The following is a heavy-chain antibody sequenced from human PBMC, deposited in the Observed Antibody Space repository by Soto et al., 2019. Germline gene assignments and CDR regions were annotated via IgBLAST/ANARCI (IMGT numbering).Heavy chain of an antibody. Sequence: SETLSLTCTVSGGSISSGIYYWNWIRQHPGKGLEWIGYIYYSGSTYYNPSLKSRVTVLVDTSKNQFSLKLSSVTAADTGMYYCARASLVGRSSPNANWFDPWGQGTLVTVSS. CDR3: ARASLVGRSSPNANWFDP. V-gene: IGHV4-31*03. CDR1: GGSISSGIYY. J-gene: IGHJ5*02. CDR2: IYYSGST. D-gene: IGHD2-8*02.